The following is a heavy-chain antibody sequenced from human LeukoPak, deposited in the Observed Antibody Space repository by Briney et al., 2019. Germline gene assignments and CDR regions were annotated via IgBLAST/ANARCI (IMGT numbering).Heavy chain of an antibody. CDR1: GFTFSTYA. D-gene: IGHD5-18*01. CDR3: AKDWWADSYGKPYYYYYGMDV. CDR2: ISGSGGST. V-gene: IGHV3-23*01. Sequence: QPGGSLRLSCAASGFTFSTYAMSWVRQAPGKGLEWVSAISGSGGSTYYADSVKGRFTISRDNSKNTLYLQVNSLRAGDTAVYSCAKDWWADSYGKPYYYYYGMDVWGQGTTVTVSS. J-gene: IGHJ6*02.